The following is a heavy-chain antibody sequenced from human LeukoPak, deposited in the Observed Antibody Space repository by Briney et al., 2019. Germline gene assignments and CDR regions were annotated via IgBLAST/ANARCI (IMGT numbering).Heavy chain of an antibody. Sequence: GGSLRLSCAASGFTFSSYWMHWVRQAPGKGLEWVSSISSSSSYIYYADSVKGRFTISRDNAKNSLYLQMNSLRAEDTAVYYCARDRDYYDSSGYYLFDYWGQGTLVTVSS. CDR3: ARDRDYYDSSGYYLFDY. V-gene: IGHV3-21*01. D-gene: IGHD3-22*01. CDR1: GFTFSSYW. J-gene: IGHJ4*02. CDR2: ISSSSSYI.